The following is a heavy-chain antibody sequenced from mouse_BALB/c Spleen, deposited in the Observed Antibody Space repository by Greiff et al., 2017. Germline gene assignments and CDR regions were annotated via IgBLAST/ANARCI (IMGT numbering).Heavy chain of an antibody. CDR3: ARGGGYDEGDY. CDR1: GFTFSSYA. D-gene: IGHD2-2*01. CDR2: ISSGGST. Sequence: EVHLVESGGGLVKPGGSLKLSCAASGFTFSSYAMSWVRQTPENRLEWVASISSGGSTYYPDSVKGRFTISRDNARNILYLQMSSLRSEDTAMYYCARGGGYDEGDYWGQGTTLTVSS. J-gene: IGHJ2*01. V-gene: IGHV5-6-5*01.